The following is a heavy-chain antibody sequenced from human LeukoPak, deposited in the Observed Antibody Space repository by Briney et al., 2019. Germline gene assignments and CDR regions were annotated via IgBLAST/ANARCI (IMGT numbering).Heavy chain of an antibody. J-gene: IGHJ3*02. CDR3: ARGYYYDSSGYDYGAFDI. Sequence: GASVKVSCKASGGTFSSYAISWVRQAPGQGLEWMGGIIPIFGTANYAQKFQGRVTITTDESTSTAYMELSSLRSEDTAVYYCARGYYYDSSGYDYGAFDIWGQGTMVTVSS. CDR1: GGTFSSYA. V-gene: IGHV1-69*05. CDR2: IIPIFGTA. D-gene: IGHD3-22*01.